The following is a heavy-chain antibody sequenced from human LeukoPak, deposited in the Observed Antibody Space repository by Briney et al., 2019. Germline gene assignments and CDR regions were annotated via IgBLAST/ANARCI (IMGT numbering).Heavy chain of an antibody. D-gene: IGHD2-21*02. CDR1: GGSISSTSYY. V-gene: IGHV4-39*07. J-gene: IGHJ4*02. CDR3: ARDNVVVTASSFDY. Sequence: SETLSLTCTVSGGSISSTSYYWGWIRQPPGKGLEWIGSIYYSGSTYYNPSLTSRVTISVDTSKNQFSLKLSSVTAADTAVYYCARDNVVVTASSFDYWGQGTLVTVSS. CDR2: IYYSGST.